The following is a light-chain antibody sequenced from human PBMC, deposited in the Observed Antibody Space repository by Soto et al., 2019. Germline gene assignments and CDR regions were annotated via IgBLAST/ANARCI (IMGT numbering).Light chain of an antibody. J-gene: IGLJ2*01. CDR2: DND. CDR1: SSNIGQNY. Sequence: QSVLTQPPSVSAAPGQKVTISCSGSSSNIGQNYGSWYQHLPGTAPKLLIYDNDKRPSGIPDRFSGSKSGTSATLDITGLQTGDEADYYCGTWDSSLSVGVFGGGTKLTVL. CDR3: GTWDSSLSVGV. V-gene: IGLV1-51*01.